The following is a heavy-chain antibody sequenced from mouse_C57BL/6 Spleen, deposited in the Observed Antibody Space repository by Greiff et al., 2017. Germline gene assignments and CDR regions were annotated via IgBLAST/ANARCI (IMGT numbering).Heavy chain of an antibody. CDR2: INPSNGGT. CDR3: ARWEGYNGLRDAMDY. V-gene: IGHV1-53*01. J-gene: IGHJ4*01. D-gene: IGHD2-3*01. Sequence: QVQLQQPGTELVKPGASVKLSCKASGYTFTSYWMHWVKQRPGQGLEWIGNINPSNGGTNYNEKLKSKATLTVDKSSSTAYMQLSSLTSEDSAVYFCARWEGYNGLRDAMDYWGQGTSVTVSS. CDR1: GYTFTSYW.